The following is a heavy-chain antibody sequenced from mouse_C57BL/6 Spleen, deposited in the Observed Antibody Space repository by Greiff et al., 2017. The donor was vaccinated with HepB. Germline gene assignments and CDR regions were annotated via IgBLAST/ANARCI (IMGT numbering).Heavy chain of an antibody. CDR2: ISSGSSTI. CDR3: ARGTGNGWFAY. J-gene: IGHJ3*01. CDR1: GFTFSDYG. V-gene: IGHV5-17*01. D-gene: IGHD4-1*01. Sequence: EVMLVESGGGLVKPGGSLKLSCAASGFTFSDYGMHWVRQAPEKGLEWVAYISSGSSTIYYADTVKGRFTISRDNAKNTLFLQMTSLRSEDTAMDYCARGTGNGWFAYWGQGTLVTVSA.